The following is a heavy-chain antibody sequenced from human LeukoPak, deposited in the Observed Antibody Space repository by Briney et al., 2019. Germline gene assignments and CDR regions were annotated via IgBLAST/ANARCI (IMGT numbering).Heavy chain of an antibody. CDR2: FSHSGST. Sequence: SQTLSLTCTVSGGSINSGGYYWTWIRQPPGEGLEWIAYFSHSGSTFYNPSLKSRVTISVDRSKNQFSLKLSSVTAADTAVYYCARDLRDGYSYGFDYWGQGTLVTVSS. CDR1: GGSINSGGYY. V-gene: IGHV4-30-2*01. J-gene: IGHJ4*02. CDR3: ARDLRDGYSYGFDY. D-gene: IGHD5-18*01.